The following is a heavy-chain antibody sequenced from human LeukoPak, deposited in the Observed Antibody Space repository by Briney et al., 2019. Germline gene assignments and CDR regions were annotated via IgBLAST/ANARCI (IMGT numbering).Heavy chain of an antibody. Sequence: GGSLRLSCAASGFTFGSCAMSWVRQAPGKGLEWVSAISGSGGRPYYADSVKGRFTISRDNSKNTLYLQMNSLRAEDTAVYYCARHPEPGYCSSTSCHESYFDYWGQGTLVTVSS. CDR2: ISGSGGRP. CDR3: ARHPEPGYCSSTSCHESYFDY. V-gene: IGHV3-23*01. D-gene: IGHD2-2*01. CDR1: GFTFGSCA. J-gene: IGHJ4*02.